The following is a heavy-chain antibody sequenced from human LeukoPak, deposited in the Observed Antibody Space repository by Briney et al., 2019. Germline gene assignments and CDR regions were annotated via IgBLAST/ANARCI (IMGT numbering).Heavy chain of an antibody. V-gene: IGHV3-48*02. J-gene: IGHJ4*02. CDR1: GFTFSSYN. CDR2: ITSSSSTI. Sequence: GGALRLSCAASGFTFSSYNMNWVRQAPGKGLEWVSYITSSSSTIYYADSVKGRFTISRDNAKNSLYLQMNSLRDEDTAVYYCARGWSGSFPRPFYFDYWGQGTLVTVSS. CDR3: ARGWSGSFPRPFYFDY. D-gene: IGHD1-26*01.